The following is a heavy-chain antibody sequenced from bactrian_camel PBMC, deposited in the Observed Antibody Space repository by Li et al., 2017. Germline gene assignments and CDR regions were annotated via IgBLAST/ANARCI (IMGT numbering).Heavy chain of an antibody. Sequence: HVQLVESGGGSVQAGGSLRLSCAASRYIYSTNCMAWFRQAPGKEREWVGTIDSGGSTTSTDSVKGRFTLSEDHAKSTLYLQMDSLQPGDGGMYYCQAG. V-gene: IGHV3S53*01. CDR1: RYIYSTNC. CDR2: IDSGGST. D-gene: IGHD5*01.